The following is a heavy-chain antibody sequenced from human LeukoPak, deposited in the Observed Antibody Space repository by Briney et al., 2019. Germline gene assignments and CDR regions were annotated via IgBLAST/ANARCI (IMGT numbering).Heavy chain of an antibody. Sequence: GASVKVSCKASGYTFTGYYMHWVRQAPGQGLEWMGWINPNSGGTNYAQKFQGRVTMTRDTSISTAYMELSRLRSDDTAVYYCARDTGSYDFWSGNFDYWGQGTLVTVSS. D-gene: IGHD3-3*01. CDR1: GYTFTGYY. CDR2: INPNSGGT. V-gene: IGHV1-2*02. CDR3: ARDTGSYDFWSGNFDY. J-gene: IGHJ4*02.